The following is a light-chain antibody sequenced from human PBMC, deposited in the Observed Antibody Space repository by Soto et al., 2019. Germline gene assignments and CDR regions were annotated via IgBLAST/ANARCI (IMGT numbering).Light chain of an antibody. CDR3: LRGTDCRPCM. Sequence: VVMTQSPLSLPVTLGQPASISSRTGQSLVHSDGNTYLNWFQQRPGQSPRRLIYNVSNRHAGXPXRXXGGGSGRDFTLDISRVEDQDVGFYYCLRGTDCRPCMFGQGTKVEIK. J-gene: IGKJ2*02. CDR2: NVS. V-gene: IGKV2-30*02. CDR1: QSLVHSDGNTY.